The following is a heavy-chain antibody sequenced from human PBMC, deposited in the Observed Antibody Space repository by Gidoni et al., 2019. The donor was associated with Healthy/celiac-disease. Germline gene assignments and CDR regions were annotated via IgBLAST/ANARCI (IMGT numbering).Heavy chain of an antibody. Sequence: EVQLVESGGGLVQPGGSLRLPCAASGFPFSNYWMSWVRQAPGKGLEWVANIKQDGSEKYCVDSVKGRFTISRDNAKISLYLQMNSLRAEDTAVYYCARGLGYCSSNRCYVGGFDYWGQGTLVTVSS. J-gene: IGHJ4*02. V-gene: IGHV3-7*01. CDR1: GFPFSNYW. D-gene: IGHD2-2*01. CDR2: IKQDGSEK. CDR3: ARGLGYCSSNRCYVGGFDY.